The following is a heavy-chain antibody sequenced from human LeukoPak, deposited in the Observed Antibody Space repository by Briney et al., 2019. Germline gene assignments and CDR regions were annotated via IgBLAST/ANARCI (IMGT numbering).Heavy chain of an antibody. CDR2: INHSGST. CDR3: ARRRIYYGSGILAKSTATFDY. Sequence: PSETLSLTCAVYGGSFSGYYWSWIPQPPGKGLEWIGEINHSGSTNYNPSLKSRVTISVDTSKNQFSLKLSSVTVEDTAVYYCARRRIYYGSGILAKSTATFDYWGQGTLVTVSS. V-gene: IGHV4-34*01. CDR1: GGSFSGYY. D-gene: IGHD3-10*01. J-gene: IGHJ4*02.